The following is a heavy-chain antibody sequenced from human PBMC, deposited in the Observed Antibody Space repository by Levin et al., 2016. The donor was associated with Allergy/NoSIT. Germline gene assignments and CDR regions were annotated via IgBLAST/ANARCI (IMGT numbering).Heavy chain of an antibody. J-gene: IGHJ6*02. V-gene: IGHV3-48*01. Sequence: WIRQPPGKGLEWVSYISSSSSTIYYADSVKGRFTISRDNAKNSLYLQMNSLRAEDTAVYYCARSNYYYYYGMDVWGQGTTVTVSS. CDR2: ISSSSSTI. CDR3: ARSNYYYYYGMDV.